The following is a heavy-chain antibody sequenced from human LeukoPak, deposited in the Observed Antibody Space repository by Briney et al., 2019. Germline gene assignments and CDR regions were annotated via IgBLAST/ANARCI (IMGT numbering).Heavy chain of an antibody. CDR3: AKRAVATNYFDY. V-gene: IGHV3-30*18. CDR1: GFTFSSFG. CDR2: ISYDGSNN. J-gene: IGHJ4*02. Sequence: PGRSLRLSCAASGFTFSSFGMHWVRQAPGKGLEWVALISYDGSNNYYADSVKGRFIISRDNSKNTLYLQMNSLRAEDTAVYYCAKRAVATNYFDYWGQGTLVTVSS. D-gene: IGHD1-26*01.